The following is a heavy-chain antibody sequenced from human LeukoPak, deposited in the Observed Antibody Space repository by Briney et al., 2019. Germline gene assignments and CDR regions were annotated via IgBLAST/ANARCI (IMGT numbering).Heavy chain of an antibody. V-gene: IGHV3-30*15. J-gene: IGHJ4*02. CDR1: GFTFSSYA. Sequence: GRSLRLSCAASGFTFSSYAMHWVRQAPGKGLEWVAVISYDGSNKYYADSVKGRFTISRDNSKNTLYLQMSSLRAEDTAVYYCARDIGSSSEGGGDYWGQGTLVTVSS. CDR2: ISYDGSNK. CDR3: ARDIGSSSEGGGDY. D-gene: IGHD6-6*01.